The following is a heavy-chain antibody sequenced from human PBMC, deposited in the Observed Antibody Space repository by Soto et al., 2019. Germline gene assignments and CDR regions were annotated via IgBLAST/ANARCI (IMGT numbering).Heavy chain of an antibody. CDR3: AREGTRGFGYRMYFDY. CDR2: IIPIFGTA. D-gene: IGHD3-10*01. V-gene: IGHV1-69*01. Sequence: QVQLVQSGAEVKKPGSSVKVSCKASGGTFSSYAISWVRQAPGQGLEWMGGIIPIFGTANYAQKFQGRVTITADESTSTGYMELSSLRSEDTAVYYCAREGTRGFGYRMYFDYWGQGTLVTVSS. J-gene: IGHJ4*02. CDR1: GGTFSSYA.